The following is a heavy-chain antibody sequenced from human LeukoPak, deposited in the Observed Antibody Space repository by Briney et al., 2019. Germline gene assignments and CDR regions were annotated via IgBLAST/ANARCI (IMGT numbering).Heavy chain of an antibody. D-gene: IGHD4-11*01. J-gene: IGHJ4*02. CDR2: INSDESIT. CDR1: GFTFSSSW. CDR3: ARGLVPGFLDY. V-gene: IGHV3-74*01. Sequence: PVGSLRLSCAASGFTFSSSWIYWVRQAPGKGLVWVSRINSDESITTYADSVKGRFTISRDNAKNTLYLQMNSLRAEDTAVYYCARGLVPGFLDYWGQGTPVTVSS.